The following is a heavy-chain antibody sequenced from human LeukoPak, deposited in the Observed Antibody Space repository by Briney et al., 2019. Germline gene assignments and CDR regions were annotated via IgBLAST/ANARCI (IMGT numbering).Heavy chain of an antibody. Sequence: GGSLRLSCAASGFTFDDYGMSWVRQGPGKGLEWVSGINWNGGSRGYADSVKGRFTISRDNAKNSVYLQMTSLRAEDTALYYCAKDATAVPGTVYMDVWGKGTTVTISS. J-gene: IGHJ6*03. CDR2: INWNGGSR. V-gene: IGHV3-20*04. CDR1: GFTFDDYG. D-gene: IGHD6-13*01. CDR3: AKDATAVPGTVYMDV.